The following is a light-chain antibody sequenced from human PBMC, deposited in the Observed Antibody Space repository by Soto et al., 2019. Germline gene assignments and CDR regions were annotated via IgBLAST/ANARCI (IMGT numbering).Light chain of an antibody. CDR3: QQLDSSPPYT. J-gene: IGKJ2*01. V-gene: IGKV3-20*01. Sequence: VMTQSPATVSLSPGERATLSCRASQGVCSSYFSRYQQKPGQAPRLLIYDASSSATSIPDRFSGSGSCTDFTLTISRLEHDDFAVYYCQQLDSSPPYTFGQGTKLEIK. CDR1: QGVCSSY. CDR2: DAS.